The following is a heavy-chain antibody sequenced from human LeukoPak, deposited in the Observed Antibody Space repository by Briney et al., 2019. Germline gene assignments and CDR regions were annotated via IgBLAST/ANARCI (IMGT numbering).Heavy chain of an antibody. CDR3: ARDMVRGVINWFDP. V-gene: IGHV4-61*01. Sequence: SETLSLTCTVSGDSVRSGSNSWSWIRQPPGKGLEWIGYVYYSGSTNYNPSLKSRLTILLDTSENQFSLRLSSVTAADTAVYYCARDMVRGVINWFDPWGQGTLVTVSS. J-gene: IGHJ5*02. D-gene: IGHD3-10*01. CDR2: VYYSGST. CDR1: GDSVRSGSNS.